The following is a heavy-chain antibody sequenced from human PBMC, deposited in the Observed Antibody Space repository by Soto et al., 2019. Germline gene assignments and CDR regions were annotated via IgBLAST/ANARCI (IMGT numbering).Heavy chain of an antibody. CDR3: ARERGGITVSSKPLGEWFDP. CDR1: GVSPDNFF. J-gene: IGHJ5*02. D-gene: IGHD6-19*01. CDR2: VSQAGAPSYRSDGATT. V-gene: IGHV4-59*01. Sequence: QVQLQESGPGLLRPSETLSLTCNVSGVSPDNFFWSWIRQTPGRGLEWLGYVSQAGAPSYRSDGATTGYSPALESRATISLDLPGNQFSLRLTSVTAADTAVYYCARERGGITVSSKPLGEWFDPWGQGTLVTVSS.